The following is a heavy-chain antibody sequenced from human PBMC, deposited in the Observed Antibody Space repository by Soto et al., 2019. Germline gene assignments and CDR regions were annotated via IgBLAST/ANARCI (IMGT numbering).Heavy chain of an antibody. V-gene: IGHV3-23*01. J-gene: IGHJ6*02. D-gene: IGHD2-2*01. CDR2: ISGSGGST. CDR1: GFTFSSYA. Sequence: GGSLRLSCAASGFTFSSYAMSWVRQAPGKGLEWVSAISGSGGSTYYADSVKGRFTISRDNSKNTLYLQMNSLRAEDTAVYYCAKDSTDCSSTSCYRYYYYGMDVWGQGTTVTVSS. CDR3: AKDSTDCSSTSCYRYYYYGMDV.